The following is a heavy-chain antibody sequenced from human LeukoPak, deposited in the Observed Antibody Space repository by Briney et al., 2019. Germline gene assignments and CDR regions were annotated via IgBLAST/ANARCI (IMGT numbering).Heavy chain of an antibody. CDR1: GFTFSSYA. Sequence: TGGSLRLSCAASGFTFSSYATSWVRQAPGKGLEWVSTISSSGGSTYYADSVKGRVTISRDISTNTLSLQMNSLRAEDTAVYYCAKDRGISAAGTLFDHWGQGTLVTVSS. CDR2: ISSSGGST. CDR3: AKDRGISAAGTLFDH. J-gene: IGHJ4*02. D-gene: IGHD6-13*01. V-gene: IGHV3-23*01.